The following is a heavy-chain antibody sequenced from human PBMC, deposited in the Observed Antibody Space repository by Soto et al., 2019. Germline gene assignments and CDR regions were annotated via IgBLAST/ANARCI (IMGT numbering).Heavy chain of an antibody. Sequence: SVKVSCKASGVTFNRQDMRWVRQAPGQGLEWMGGIIPMFGTPHYAEKFQDRVTITADESTGTAYLELSSLTSEDTAVYYCATSEARDGYSFDYWGPGTLVTVSS. CDR1: GVTFNRQD. V-gene: IGHV1-69*13. D-gene: IGHD5-12*01. J-gene: IGHJ4*02. CDR3: ATSEARDGYSFDY. CDR2: IIPMFGTP.